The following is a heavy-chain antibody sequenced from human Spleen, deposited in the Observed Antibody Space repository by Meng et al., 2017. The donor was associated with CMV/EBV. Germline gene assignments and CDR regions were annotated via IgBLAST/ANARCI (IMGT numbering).Heavy chain of an antibody. V-gene: IGHV1-69*05. Sequence: SVKVSCKASGGTFSSYAISWVRQAPGQGLEWMGGIIPIFGTANYAQKLQGRVTMTTDTSTSTAYMELRSLRSDDTAVYYCARSDFSSWYSSFDYWGQGTLVTVSS. CDR1: GGTFSSYA. CDR3: ARSDFSSWYSSFDY. CDR2: IIPIFGTA. J-gene: IGHJ4*02. D-gene: IGHD6-13*01.